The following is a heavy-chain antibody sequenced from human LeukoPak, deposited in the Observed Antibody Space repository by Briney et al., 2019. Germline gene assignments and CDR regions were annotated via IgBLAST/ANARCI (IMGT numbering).Heavy chain of an antibody. CDR1: GVSLTTSGVG. V-gene: IGHV2-5*01. CDR3: AHTRDSLLTSVGSRLNWFDSWGQGTQGTSHLSWYDP. D-gene: IGHD4-23*01. J-gene: IGHJ5*02. CDR2: IYWNDDK. Sequence: ESGPTLVNPTQTLTLTCTLSGVSLTTSGVGVGWIRQPPGKALEWLALIYWNDDKRYRPSLESRLTITKDTSKNQVVLTMTNMDPVDTATYFCAHTRDSLLTSVGSRLNWFDSWGQGTQGTSHLSWYDPWGQGTLVTVSS.